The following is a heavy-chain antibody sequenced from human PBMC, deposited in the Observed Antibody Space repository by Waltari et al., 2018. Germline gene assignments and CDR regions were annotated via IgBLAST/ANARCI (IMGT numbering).Heavy chain of an antibody. Sequence: EVQLVESGGGLVKPGGSLRLSCTASGFTFSPYSMNWVRQAPGKGLEWVSSIGSGSSYIYYADSVKGRFTISRDNAKNSLYLQMNSLRAEDTAIYYCARVLGYGDPTLGYWGQGTLVTVSS. CDR1: GFTFSPYS. CDR2: IGSGSSYI. V-gene: IGHV3-21*01. J-gene: IGHJ4*02. CDR3: ARVLGYGDPTLGY. D-gene: IGHD4-17*01.